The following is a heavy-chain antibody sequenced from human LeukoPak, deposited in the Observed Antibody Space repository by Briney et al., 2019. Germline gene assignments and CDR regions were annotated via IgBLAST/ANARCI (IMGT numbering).Heavy chain of an antibody. D-gene: IGHD2-2*01. V-gene: IGHV3-23*01. CDR2: ISGSGGST. CDR1: GFTFSSYA. Sequence: PGGSLRLSCAASGFTFSSYAMSWVRQAPGKGLEWVSAISGSGGSTYYADSVKGRFTISRDNSKNTLYLQMNSLRAEDTAVYYCAKAALLVVPAALTYYHGMDVWGKGTTVTVSS. CDR3: AKAALLVVPAALTYYHGMDV. J-gene: IGHJ6*04.